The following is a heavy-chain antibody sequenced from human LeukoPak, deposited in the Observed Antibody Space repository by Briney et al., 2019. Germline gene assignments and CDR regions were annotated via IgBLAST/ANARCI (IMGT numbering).Heavy chain of an antibody. D-gene: IGHD2-21*01. CDR2: IYTSGST. V-gene: IGHV4-4*09. J-gene: IGHJ5*02. CDR1: GGSISSYY. Sequence: SETLSLTCTVSGGSISSYYWSWIRQPPGKGLEWIGYIYTSGSTNYNPSLKSRVTISVDTSKNQFSLKLSSVTAADTAVYYCARHLNGVSGRFDPWGQGTLVIVSS. CDR3: ARHLNGVSGRFDP.